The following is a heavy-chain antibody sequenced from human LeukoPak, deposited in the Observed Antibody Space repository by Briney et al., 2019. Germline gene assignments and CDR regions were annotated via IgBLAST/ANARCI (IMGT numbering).Heavy chain of an antibody. CDR2: ISGSRGDT. V-gene: IGHV3-23*01. D-gene: IGHD3-22*01. Sequence: GGSLRLSCAASGFTFSSHAMSWVRQAPGKGLEWVSAISGSRGDTYYADSVKGRFTISRDNSKNTLYLQMDSLRAEDTAVFYCGRHYYYDDSGYYVRPLDYWGQGTLVTVSS. J-gene: IGHJ4*02. CDR1: GFTFSSHA. CDR3: GRHYYYDDSGYYVRPLDY.